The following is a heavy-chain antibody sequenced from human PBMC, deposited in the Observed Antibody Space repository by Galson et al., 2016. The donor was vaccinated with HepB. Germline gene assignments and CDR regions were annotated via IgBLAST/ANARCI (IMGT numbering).Heavy chain of an antibody. Sequence: LRLSCAASGFTFNAHWMNWVRQAPGKGLEWVANIRGDGIVSYYAESVRGRFTIPRDNAKNSLDLQMNGLRVDETAVYYCSREMTGSYFDWGQGTLVTVSS. V-gene: IGHV3-7*01. D-gene: IGHD3-10*01. J-gene: IGHJ4*02. CDR2: IRGDGIVS. CDR3: SREMTGSYFD. CDR1: GFTFNAHW.